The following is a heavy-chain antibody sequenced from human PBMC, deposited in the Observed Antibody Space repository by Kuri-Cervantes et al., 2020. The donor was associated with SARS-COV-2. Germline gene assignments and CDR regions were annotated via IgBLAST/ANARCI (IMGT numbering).Heavy chain of an antibody. CDR3: AKDRAGVHDF. J-gene: IGHJ4*02. CDR1: GFNFSTTD. D-gene: IGHD2-21*01. V-gene: IGHV3-30*18. Sequence: GESLKISCVASGFNFSTTDMHWVRQAPGKGLEWVTFISYDGKNKKCMASGKGRFTISRDNSQNTLHPQMKSLRDEDTAIYYCAKDRAGVHDFWGQGTLVTVSS. CDR2: ISYDGKNK.